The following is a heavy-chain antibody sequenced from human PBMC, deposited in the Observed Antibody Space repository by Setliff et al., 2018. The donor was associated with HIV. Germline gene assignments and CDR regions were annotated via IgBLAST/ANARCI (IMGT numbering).Heavy chain of an antibody. CDR3: ARAVEDYYESSGYQYYFDN. V-gene: IGHV5-51*01. CDR2: IYPGDSET. CDR1: GYSFSSYW. Sequence: GESLKISCKASGYSFSSYWIGWVRQMPGEGLEWMGIIYPGDSETRYNPSFEGQVTISADKSTNTAFLQWSSLEASDTAMYYCARAVEDYYESSGYQYYFDNWGQGTLVTVSS. J-gene: IGHJ4*02. D-gene: IGHD3-22*01.